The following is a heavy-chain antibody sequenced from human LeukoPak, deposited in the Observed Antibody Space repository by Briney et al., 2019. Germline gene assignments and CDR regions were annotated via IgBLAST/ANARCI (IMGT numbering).Heavy chain of an antibody. D-gene: IGHD3-3*01. Sequence: PSETLSLTCTVSGASIRSSYWIWIRQSVGKGLAWIGRISTNGRTDYNPSLKSRVAMSVDKSKNQFSLELTSVTAADTAVYYCAREVMYNDFWTWFDPWGQGTLVTVSS. J-gene: IGHJ5*02. CDR2: ISTNGRT. CDR1: GASIRSSY. CDR3: AREVMYNDFWTWFDP. V-gene: IGHV4-4*07.